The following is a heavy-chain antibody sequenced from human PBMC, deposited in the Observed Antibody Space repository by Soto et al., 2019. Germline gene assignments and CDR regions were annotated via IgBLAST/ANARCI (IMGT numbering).Heavy chain of an antibody. CDR3: ARDKGARPVSYGMDV. CDR2: INAGNGNT. V-gene: IGHV1-3*01. J-gene: IGHJ6*02. Sequence: ASVKVSCKASGYTFTSYAIHWVRQAPGQRLEWMGWINAGNGNTKYSQKFQGRVTITRDTSASTAYMELSSLRSEDTAVYYCARDKGARPVSYGMDVWGQGTTVTVSS. CDR1: GYTFTSYA. D-gene: IGHD1-26*01.